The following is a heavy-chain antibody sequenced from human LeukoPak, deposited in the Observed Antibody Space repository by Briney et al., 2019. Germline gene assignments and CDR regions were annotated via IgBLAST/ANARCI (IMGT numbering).Heavy chain of an antibody. CDR2: INPNSGGT. D-gene: IGHD2-2*01. CDR1: GYTFTGYY. V-gene: IGHV1-2*02. Sequence: ASVKVSCKASGYTFTGYYMHWVRQARGKGVEGMGWINPNSGGTNYAQKFQGRVTMTRDTSISTAYMELSRLRSDDTAVYYCARDRGGYCSSTSCHGDAFDIWGQGTMVTVSS. CDR3: ARDRGGYCSSTSCHGDAFDI. J-gene: IGHJ3*02.